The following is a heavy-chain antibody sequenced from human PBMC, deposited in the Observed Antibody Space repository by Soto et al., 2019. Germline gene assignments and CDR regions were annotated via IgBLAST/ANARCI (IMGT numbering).Heavy chain of an antibody. J-gene: IGHJ4*02. Sequence: SETLSLTCAVSGDSISSSSYYWGWIRQPPGKGLEWIGSIFYSGSTYYNPSLKSRVTISVDTSKNQFSLRLSSVTAADTAVYYCARTIAVAGTDYWGQGTLVTVSS. CDR1: GDSISSSSYY. V-gene: IGHV4-39*01. D-gene: IGHD6-19*01. CDR2: IFYSGST. CDR3: ARTIAVAGTDY.